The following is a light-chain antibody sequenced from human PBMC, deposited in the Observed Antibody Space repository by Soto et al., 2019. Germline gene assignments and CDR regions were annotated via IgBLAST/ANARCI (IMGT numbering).Light chain of an antibody. J-gene: IGKJ5*01. CDR1: PSVANF. Sequence: VLTQPPTTLSLSTGERATLSCRASPSVANFVAWYQQKPGQAPRLLIYGAFNRATGIPARFSGSGSGTDFTLTISSLEPEDSAVYYCQQRNIWPPVTSGHGTRLQIK. CDR3: QQRNIWPPVT. CDR2: GAF. V-gene: IGKV3-11*01.